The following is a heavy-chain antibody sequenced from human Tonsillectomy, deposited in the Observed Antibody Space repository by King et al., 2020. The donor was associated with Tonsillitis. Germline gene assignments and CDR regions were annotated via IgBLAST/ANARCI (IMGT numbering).Heavy chain of an antibody. Sequence: VQLVESGGGVVQPGRSLRLSCAASGFTFSNYVIHWVRQAPGKGLEWVALIAYDASYENYADSVKGRFAISRDNSKNTLYLEMNSLRVEDTAVYYCAKDGIGLSDWYLDLWGRGTLVTVSS. V-gene: IGHV3-30*18. D-gene: IGHD3-16*01. CDR1: GFTFSNYV. J-gene: IGHJ2*01. CDR2: IAYDASYE. CDR3: AKDGIGLSDWYLDL.